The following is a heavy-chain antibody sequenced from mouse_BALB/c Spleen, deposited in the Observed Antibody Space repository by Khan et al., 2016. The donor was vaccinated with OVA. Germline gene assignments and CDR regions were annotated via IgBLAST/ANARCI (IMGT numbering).Heavy chain of an antibody. CDR3: AKGLSPYYYTMDY. Sequence: VKLQESGPGLVAPSQNLSITCTVSGFSLSDYGVSWIRQPPGKGLEWLGVIWGGGSTYYNSALKSRLSITKDNSKSQVFLKMSSLQSDDTAMYYCAKGLSPYYYTMDYWGQGTSVTVSS. V-gene: IGHV2-6-5*01. D-gene: IGHD3-1*01. J-gene: IGHJ4*01. CDR2: IWGGGST. CDR1: GFSLSDYG.